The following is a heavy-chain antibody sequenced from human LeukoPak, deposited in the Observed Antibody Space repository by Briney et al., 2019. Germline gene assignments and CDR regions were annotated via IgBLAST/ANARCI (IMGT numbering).Heavy chain of an antibody. CDR2: INHSGST. Sequence: PSETLSLTCAVSGGSISSSNWWSWVRQPPGKGLEWIGEINHSGSTNYNPSLKSRVTISVDTSKNQFSLKLSSVTAADTAVYYCARGKGVTAMGVWGQGTLVTVSS. V-gene: IGHV4-4*02. CDR3: ARGKGVTAMGV. D-gene: IGHD2-21*02. CDR1: GGSISSSNW. J-gene: IGHJ4*02.